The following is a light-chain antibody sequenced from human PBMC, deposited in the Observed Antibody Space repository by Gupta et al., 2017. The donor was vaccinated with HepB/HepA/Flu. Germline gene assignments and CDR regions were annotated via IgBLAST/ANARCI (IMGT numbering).Light chain of an antibody. Sequence: QSALTQPASVSGSPGQSITISCTGTSSDVGSYNLVSWYQQHPDKAPKLVIYEVTKRPSGVSNRLSGSKSGNTASLTISGLQAEDEADYFCCSCAGLNSYLIFGGGTTLTVL. J-gene: IGLJ2*01. CDR3: CSCAGLNSYLI. V-gene: IGLV2-23*02. CDR2: EVT. CDR1: SSDVGSYNL.